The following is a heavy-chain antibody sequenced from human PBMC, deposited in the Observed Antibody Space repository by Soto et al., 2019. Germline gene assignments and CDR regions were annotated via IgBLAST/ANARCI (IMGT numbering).Heavy chain of an antibody. Sequence: QMQLQESGPGLVKPSQTLSLTCTVSGRSISSVNYYWSWIRQPPGKGLEWIGYIYYSGSTYYNPSLRSRVTISVDTSKNQFSLKLSSVTAADTAVYYCARYGSGECNRGSCYSPFDYWGQGTLVTVSS. CDR3: ARYGSGECNRGSCYSPFDY. D-gene: IGHD2-15*01. J-gene: IGHJ4*02. V-gene: IGHV4-30-4*01. CDR2: IYYSGST. CDR1: GRSISSVNYY.